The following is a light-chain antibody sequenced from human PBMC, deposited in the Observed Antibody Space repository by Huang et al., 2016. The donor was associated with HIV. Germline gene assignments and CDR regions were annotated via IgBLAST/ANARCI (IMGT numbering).Light chain of an antibody. CDR3: QQYYNTPYT. CDR2: ATS. J-gene: IGKJ2*01. CDR1: QGITKS. Sequence: IQLTHSPSSLSASVGDRFTITCRASQGITKSLVWYQQKPGKAPKLLLFATSRLERGVPSRFSGSGSGTDFTLTISSLQPEDFATYYCQQYYNTPYTFGQGTKLEIK. V-gene: IGKV1-NL1*01.